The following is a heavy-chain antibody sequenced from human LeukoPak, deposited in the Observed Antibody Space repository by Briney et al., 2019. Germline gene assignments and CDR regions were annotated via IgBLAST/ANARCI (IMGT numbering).Heavy chain of an antibody. CDR3: ARAVAGSTGPFDY. J-gene: IGHJ4*02. Sequence: SETLSLTCTVSGGSISSYYWSWIRQPPGKGLEWIGYIYYSGSTNYNPSLKSRVTISVDTSKNQFSLKLSSVTAADTAVYYCARAVAGSTGPFDYWGQGTLVTVSS. D-gene: IGHD6-19*01. CDR2: IYYSGST. V-gene: IGHV4-59*13. CDR1: GGSISSYY.